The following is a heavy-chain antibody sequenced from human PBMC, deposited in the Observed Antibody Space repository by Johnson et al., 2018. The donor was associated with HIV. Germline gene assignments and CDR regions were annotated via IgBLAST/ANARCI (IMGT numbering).Heavy chain of an antibody. V-gene: IGHV3-30-3*02. CDR1: GFTFNSYA. CDR3: AKDPQADYAFDI. CDR2: ISYDGNNK. Sequence: QVQLVESGGGVVQPGRSLRLSCAASGFTFNSYAMHWVRQAPGKGLEWVAVISYDGNNKYYADSVKGRFTISRDNSKNTLYLQMNSLRAEDTAVYYCAKDPQADYAFDIWGQGTMVTVSS. J-gene: IGHJ3*02.